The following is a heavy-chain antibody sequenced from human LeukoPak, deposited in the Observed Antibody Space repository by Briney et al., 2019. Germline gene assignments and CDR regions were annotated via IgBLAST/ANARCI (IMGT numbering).Heavy chain of an antibody. V-gene: IGHV3-48*01. CDR1: GFTFSSYS. J-gene: IGHJ1*01. D-gene: IGHD4-23*01. CDR2: ISSSSSTI. CDR3: ARDIGGNSLMTEHFQH. Sequence: PGGSLRLSCAASGFTFSSYSMNWVRQAPGKGLEWVSYISSSSSTIYYADSVKGRFTISRDNAKNSLYLQMNSLRAEDTAVYYCARDIGGNSLMTEHFQHWGQGTLVTVSS.